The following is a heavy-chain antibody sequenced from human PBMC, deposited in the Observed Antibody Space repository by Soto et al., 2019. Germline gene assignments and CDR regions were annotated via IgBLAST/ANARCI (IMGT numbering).Heavy chain of an antibody. Sequence: GGSLRLSCAASGFTFSSYEMNWVRQAPGKGLEWVSYISSSGSPIYYADSVKGRFTISRDNAKNSLYLQMNSLRVEDTAVYYCAGDPPHGGYADYFPYDALDIWGQGTMVPV. V-gene: IGHV3-48*03. D-gene: IGHD4-17*01. CDR2: ISSSGSPI. CDR1: GFTFSSYE. J-gene: IGHJ3*02. CDR3: AGDPPHGGYADYFPYDALDI.